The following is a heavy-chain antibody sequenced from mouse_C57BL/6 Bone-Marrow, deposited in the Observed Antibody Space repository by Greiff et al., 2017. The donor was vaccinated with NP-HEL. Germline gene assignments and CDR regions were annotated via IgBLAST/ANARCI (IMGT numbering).Heavy chain of an antibody. J-gene: IGHJ2*01. V-gene: IGHV1-7*01. D-gene: IGHD1-1*01. CDR2: INPSSGYT. CDR3: ARYYGSGEFDY. CDR1: GYTFTSYW. Sequence: QVQLQQSGAELAKPGASVKLSCKASGYTFTSYWMHWVKQRPGQGLEWIGYINPSSGYTKYNQKFKDKATLTAAKSSSTAYMQLSSLTYEDSAVYYCARYYGSGEFDYWGQGTTLTVSS.